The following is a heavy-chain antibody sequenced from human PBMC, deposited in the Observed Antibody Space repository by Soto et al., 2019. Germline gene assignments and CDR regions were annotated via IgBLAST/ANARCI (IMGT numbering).Heavy chain of an antibody. Sequence: GASVKVSCKASGGTFSSYAISWVRQAPGQGLEWMGGIIPIFGTANYAQKFQGRVTITADESTSTAYMELSSPRSEDTAVYYCARSRSHVLRFLGNWFDPWGQGTLVTVSS. D-gene: IGHD3-3*01. CDR2: IIPIFGTA. V-gene: IGHV1-69*13. CDR3: ARSRSHVLRFLGNWFDP. CDR1: GGTFSSYA. J-gene: IGHJ5*02.